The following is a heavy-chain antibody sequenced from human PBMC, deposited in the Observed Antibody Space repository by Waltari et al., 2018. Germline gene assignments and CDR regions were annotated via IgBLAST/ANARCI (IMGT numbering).Heavy chain of an antibody. CDR2: IYYSGST. J-gene: IGHJ4*02. Sequence: QVQLQESGPGLVKPSETLSLTCTVSGGSISSYYWSWNRQPPGKGLEWIGYIYYSGSTNYNPSLKSRVTISVDTSKNQFSLKLSSVTAADTAVYYCARGLAANDYWGQGTLVTVSS. CDR1: GGSISSYY. V-gene: IGHV4-59*01. D-gene: IGHD6-13*01. CDR3: ARGLAANDY.